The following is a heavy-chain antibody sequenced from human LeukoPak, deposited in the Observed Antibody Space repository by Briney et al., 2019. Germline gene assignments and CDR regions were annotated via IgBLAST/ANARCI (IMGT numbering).Heavy chain of an antibody. CDR2: INHRGST. Sequence: SETLSLTCAVYGGSLSGYYWSWIRQPPRKGLEWIGEINHRGSTNHNPSLKSRVTLPVDTSKNQSSLKLSSVTAPDTAVYFRARGLWGSRLFDYWGQGTVVTVSS. J-gene: IGHJ4*02. CDR1: GGSLSGYY. D-gene: IGHD3-16*01. CDR3: ARGLWGSRLFDY. V-gene: IGHV4-34*01.